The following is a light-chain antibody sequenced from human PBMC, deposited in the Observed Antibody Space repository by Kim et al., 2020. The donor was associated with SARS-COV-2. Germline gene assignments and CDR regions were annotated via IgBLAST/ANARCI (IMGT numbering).Light chain of an antibody. V-gene: IGLV2-14*03. Sequence: QSALTQPASVSGSPGQSITISCTGTSSDVGGYNYVSWYQQHPGKAPKLMIYDVSIRLSGVSDRFSGSKSGNTASLTISGLQTEDEVDYYCSSYTTSTTRVFGGGTQLTVL. CDR1: SSDVGGYNY. CDR3: SSYTTSTTRV. J-gene: IGLJ2*01. CDR2: DVS.